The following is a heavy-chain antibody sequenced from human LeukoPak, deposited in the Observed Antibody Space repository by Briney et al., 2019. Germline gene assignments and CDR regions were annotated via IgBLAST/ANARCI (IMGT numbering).Heavy chain of an antibody. Sequence: ASVKLSCKASGYTFTSYGISWVRQAPGQGLEWMGWISAYNGNTNYAQKLQGRVTMTTDTSTSTAYMELRSLRSDDTAVYYCARDHRYDPLYSMDVWGQGPTVTV. CDR1: GYTFTSYG. D-gene: IGHD1-1*01. V-gene: IGHV1-18*01. CDR3: ARDHRYDPLYSMDV. CDR2: ISAYNGNT. J-gene: IGHJ6*02.